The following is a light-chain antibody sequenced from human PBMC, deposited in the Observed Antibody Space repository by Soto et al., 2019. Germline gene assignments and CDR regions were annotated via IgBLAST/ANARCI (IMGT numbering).Light chain of an antibody. CDR3: SSYTSSSTHV. Sequence: QSALTQPASVSGSPGQSITISCTGTSSDIGAFTFVSWYQQHPGKVPKLMIFDVNRRPAGVSDRFSDSKSGNTASLTVSGPQAEDEGDYYCSSYTSSSTHVFGSGTKLTVL. J-gene: IGLJ1*01. CDR1: SSDIGAFTF. V-gene: IGLV2-14*03. CDR2: DVN.